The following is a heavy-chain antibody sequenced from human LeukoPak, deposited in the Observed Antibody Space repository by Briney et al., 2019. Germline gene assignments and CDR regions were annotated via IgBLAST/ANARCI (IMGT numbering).Heavy chain of an antibody. V-gene: IGHV1-46*01. Sequence: GASVKVSCKASGYTFTSYYMHWVRQAPGHGLEWMGVISPSGGSTSYAQKFQGRVTMTRDTSTSTVYMELSSLRSEDTAVYYCARTAPGIAARPSHFQHWGQGTLVTVSS. CDR2: ISPSGGST. CDR1: GYTFTSYY. D-gene: IGHD6-6*01. J-gene: IGHJ1*01. CDR3: ARTAPGIAARPSHFQH.